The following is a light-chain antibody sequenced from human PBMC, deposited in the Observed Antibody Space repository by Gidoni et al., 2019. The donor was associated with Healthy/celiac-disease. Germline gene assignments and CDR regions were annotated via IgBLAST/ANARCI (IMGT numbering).Light chain of an antibody. J-gene: IGKJ2*01. CDR3: QQLNSYPPKYT. Sequence: IQLTQSPSSLSASVGDRVTITCRASQGISSYLAWYQQKPGKAPKLLIYAASTLQSGVPSRFSGSVSGTDFTLTISSLQPEDFATYYCQQLNSYPPKYTFGQXTKLEIK. CDR2: AAS. V-gene: IGKV1-9*01. CDR1: QGISSY.